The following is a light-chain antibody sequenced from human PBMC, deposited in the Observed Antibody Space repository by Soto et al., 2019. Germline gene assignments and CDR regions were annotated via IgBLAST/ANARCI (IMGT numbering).Light chain of an antibody. Sequence: DIVLTQSPLSLPGTPGEAASISCSSSQRLLNRNGYNYLDWFVQKPGQSPQLLIYMGSNRSPGVPDRFSGSGSGTDFTLKISRVEAEDVGVYYCMQPLHTPWTFGQGTKVDIK. V-gene: IGKV2-28*01. J-gene: IGKJ1*01. CDR1: QRLLNRNGYNY. CDR3: MQPLHTPWT. CDR2: MGS.